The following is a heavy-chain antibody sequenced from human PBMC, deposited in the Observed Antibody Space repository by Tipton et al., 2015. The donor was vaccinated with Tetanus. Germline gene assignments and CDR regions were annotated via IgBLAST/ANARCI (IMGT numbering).Heavy chain of an antibody. J-gene: IGHJ4*02. CDR2: IYHSGSP. D-gene: IGHD1-26*01. CDR3: ARRGGGSTFDH. Sequence: TLSLTCAVSGGSITSGAYLWGWIRQPPGKGLEWIGYIYHSGSPYYNPSLKSRVTLSVDTSMNQFSLQLSSATAADTAVYFCARRGGGSTFDHWGQGTLVTVSS. V-gene: IGHV4-30-2*01. CDR1: GGSITSGAYL.